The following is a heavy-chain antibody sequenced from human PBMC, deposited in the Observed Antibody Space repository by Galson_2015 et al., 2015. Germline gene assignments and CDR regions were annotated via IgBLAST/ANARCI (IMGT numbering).Heavy chain of an antibody. V-gene: IGHV1-8*01. Sequence: SVKVSCKASGYTFTSYDINWVRQAPGQGLEWMGWMNPNSGNTGYAQKFKGRVTMTRNTSISTGYMELSSLRSEDTAVYYCARGRGVLPFDYWGQGTLVTVSS. CDR3: ARGRGVLPFDY. J-gene: IGHJ4*02. D-gene: IGHD2-8*01. CDR1: GYTFTSYD. CDR2: MNPNSGNT.